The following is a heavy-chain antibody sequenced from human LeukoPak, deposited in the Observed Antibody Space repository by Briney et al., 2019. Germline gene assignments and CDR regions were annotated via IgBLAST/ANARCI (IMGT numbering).Heavy chain of an antibody. D-gene: IGHD2-2*01. V-gene: IGHV3-15*01. CDR3: TTDSVVVVPAAINWFDP. CDR1: GFTFSNAW. J-gene: IGHJ5*02. Sequence: PGGSLRLSCAASGFTFSNAWMSWVRQAPGKGLEWVGRIKSKTDGGTTDYAAPMKGRFTISRDDSKNTLYLQMNSLKTEDTAVYYCTTDSVVVVPAAINWFDPWGQGTLVTVSS. CDR2: IKSKTDGGTT.